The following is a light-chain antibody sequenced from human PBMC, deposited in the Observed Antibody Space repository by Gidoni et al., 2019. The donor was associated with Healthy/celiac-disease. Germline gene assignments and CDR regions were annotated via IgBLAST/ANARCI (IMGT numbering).Light chain of an antibody. CDR3: QHYGSSSET. Sequence: DIVLTQSPGTLSLSPGERATLSCRASQTVTNRHLAWYQQKPGQAPGLLIYGASTRATGIPDRFRGSGSGTDFALTISRLEPEDFAVYYCQHYGSSSETFGQGTKVEIK. CDR1: QTVTNRH. CDR2: GAS. J-gene: IGKJ1*01. V-gene: IGKV3-20*01.